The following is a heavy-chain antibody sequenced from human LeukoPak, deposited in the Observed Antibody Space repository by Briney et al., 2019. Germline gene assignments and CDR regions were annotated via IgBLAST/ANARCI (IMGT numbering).Heavy chain of an antibody. J-gene: IGHJ2*01. CDR2: ISWNSGSI. V-gene: IGHV3-9*01. CDR1: GFTFDDYA. CDR3: AKDILSSSWGFDL. D-gene: IGHD6-13*01. Sequence: PGRSLRLSCAASGFTFDDYAMHWVRQAPGKGLEWVSGISWNSGSIGYADSVKGRFTISRDNAKNSLYLQMNSLRAEDTALYHCAKDILSSSWGFDLWGRGTLVTVSS.